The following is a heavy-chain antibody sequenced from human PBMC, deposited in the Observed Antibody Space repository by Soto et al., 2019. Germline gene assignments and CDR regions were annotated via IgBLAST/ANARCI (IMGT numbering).Heavy chain of an antibody. CDR3: AREVQVHTPAFVY. V-gene: IGHV1-69*19. CDR1: GGTFNTHA. CDR2: ISPMFGAA. Sequence: QVQLVQSGAEMKKPGSSVKVSCQSSGGTFNTHAMNWVRQAPVQGPEWMGDISPMFGAANYAPKFQGRVTITADESTGTSYMQLSSLTSEDTALYFCAREVQVHTPAFVYWGQGTLVTVSS. J-gene: IGHJ4*02. D-gene: IGHD3-10*01.